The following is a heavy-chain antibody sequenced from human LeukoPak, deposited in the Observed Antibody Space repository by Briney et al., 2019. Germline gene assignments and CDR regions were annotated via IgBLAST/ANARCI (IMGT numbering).Heavy chain of an antibody. D-gene: IGHD1-26*01. CDR1: GGSISSSNW. CDR3: ARDEGGGGSYWVDY. CDR2: IYHSGST. V-gene: IGHV4-4*02. Sequence: SETLSLTCAVSGGSISSSNWWSWVRQPPGKGLEWIGEIYHSGSTNYNPSLKSRITISVDKSKNQFSLKLSSVTAADTAVYYCARDEGGGGSYWVDYWGQGTLVTVSS. J-gene: IGHJ4*02.